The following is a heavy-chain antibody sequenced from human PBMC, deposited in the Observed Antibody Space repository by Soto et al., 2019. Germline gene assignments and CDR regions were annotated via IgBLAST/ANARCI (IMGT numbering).Heavy chain of an antibody. Sequence: EVQLVESGGGLVQPGGSLRLSCAASGFTFSTYRMSWVRQAPGKGLEWVSYIGSSSSTIYYADSVKGRFTISRDNAKNSLYLQMNSLRAEDTAVYYCARLISSFFDYWGQGTLITVSS. J-gene: IGHJ4*02. CDR3: ARLISSFFDY. CDR2: IGSSSSTI. CDR1: GFTFSTYR. V-gene: IGHV3-48*01. D-gene: IGHD2-8*01.